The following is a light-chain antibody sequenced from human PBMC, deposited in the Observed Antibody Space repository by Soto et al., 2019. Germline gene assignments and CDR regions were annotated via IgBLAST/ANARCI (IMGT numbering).Light chain of an antibody. J-gene: IGLJ1*01. CDR2: EVS. CDR1: SSDVGSYNL. CDR3: CSYADSSLYV. V-gene: IGLV2-23*02. Sequence: QSVLTQPASVSGSPGQSITISCTGTSSDVGSYNLVSWYQQHPGKAPKLMIYEVSKRPSGVSNRFSGSKSGNTASLTISGFQSEDEADYYCCSYADSSLYVIGTGTKVTVL.